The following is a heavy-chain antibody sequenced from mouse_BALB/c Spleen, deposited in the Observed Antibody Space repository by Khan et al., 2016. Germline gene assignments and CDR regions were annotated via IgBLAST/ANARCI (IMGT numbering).Heavy chain of an antibody. V-gene: IGHV5-6-5*01. CDR2: ISSGGST. J-gene: IGHJ4*01. CDR1: GFTFSSYA. CDR3: AREENAMDY. Sequence: EVELVECGGGLVKPGGSLKLSCAASGFTFSSYAMSWVRQTPEKRLHWVASISSGGSTYYPDSVKGRFTISRDNARNILYLQMSSLRSEDTAMYYCAREENAMDYWGQGTSVTVSS.